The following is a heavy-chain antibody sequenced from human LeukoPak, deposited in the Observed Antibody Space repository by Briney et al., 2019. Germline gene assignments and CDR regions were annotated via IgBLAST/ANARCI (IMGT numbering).Heavy chain of an antibody. J-gene: IGHJ5*02. CDR2: IYYSGST. D-gene: IGHD6-13*01. Sequence: KSSETLPLTCTVSGGSISSGGYYWSWIRQHPGKGLEWIGYIYYSGSTCYNPSLKSRVTISVDTSKNQFSLKLSSVTAADTAVYYCARDLAAAGLAGWFDPWGQGTLVTVSS. CDR3: ARDLAAAGLAGWFDP. V-gene: IGHV4-31*03. CDR1: GGSISSGGYY.